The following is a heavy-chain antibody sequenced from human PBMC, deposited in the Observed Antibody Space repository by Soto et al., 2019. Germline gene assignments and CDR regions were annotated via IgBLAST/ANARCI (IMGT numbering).Heavy chain of an antibody. V-gene: IGHV3-33*07. Sequence: GGSLRLSCAASGFTLNTYGMYWVRQAPGKGLEWVAVSWYDGTNKDYADSVKGRFTISRDNSRNTLYLQMNSLRAEDTAVYYCARGGSGSRYFDYWGQGTLVTVSS. D-gene: IGHD1-26*01. CDR3: ARGGSGSRYFDY. J-gene: IGHJ4*02. CDR1: GFTLNTYG. CDR2: SWYDGTNK.